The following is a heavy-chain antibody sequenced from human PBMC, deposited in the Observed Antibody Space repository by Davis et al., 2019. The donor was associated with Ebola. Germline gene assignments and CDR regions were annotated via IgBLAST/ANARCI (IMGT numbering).Heavy chain of an antibody. Sequence: PGGSLRLSCTASGFTVSRNHMSWVRQAPGKGLEWVSVIYDQSTAYADAVRGRFIISRDKSNNTLYLEMSSLRVDDTAVYYCATTQWLREFDNWGQGTLVTVSS. J-gene: IGHJ4*02. CDR3: ATTQWLREFDN. CDR1: GFTVSRNH. V-gene: IGHV3-53*05. D-gene: IGHD6-19*01. CDR2: IYDQST.